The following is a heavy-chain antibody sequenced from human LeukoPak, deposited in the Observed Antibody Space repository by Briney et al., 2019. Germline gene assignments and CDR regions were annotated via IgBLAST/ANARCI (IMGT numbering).Heavy chain of an antibody. CDR1: GFSFTSYY. V-gene: IGHV1-2*02. Sequence: GASVTVSCKAAGFSFTSYYMHWVRQAPGQGLEWMGWINPNSGGTNYAQKFQGRVTMTRDTSISTAYMELSRLRSDDTAVYYCARDLLVFGSAAFDIWGQGTMVTVSS. D-gene: IGHD3-10*01. CDR2: INPNSGGT. J-gene: IGHJ3*02. CDR3: ARDLLVFGSAAFDI.